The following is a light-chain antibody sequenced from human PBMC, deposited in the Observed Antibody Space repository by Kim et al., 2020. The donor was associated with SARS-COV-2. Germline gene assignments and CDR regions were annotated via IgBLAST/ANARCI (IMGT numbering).Light chain of an antibody. V-gene: IGLV3-1*01. CDR3: QAWDNSAVV. J-gene: IGLJ2*01. CDR1: NLWDKY. Sequence: SASPGQTASITCSGDNLWDKYACWYQQKPGQSPVLVIYQDNKRPSGIPERFSGSNSGNTATLTISGTQAMDEADYYCQAWDNSAVVFGGGTQLTVL. CDR2: QDN.